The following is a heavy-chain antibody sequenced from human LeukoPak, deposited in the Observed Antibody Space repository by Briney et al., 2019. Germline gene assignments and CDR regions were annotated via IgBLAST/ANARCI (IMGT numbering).Heavy chain of an antibody. D-gene: IGHD6-13*01. V-gene: IGHV1-3*01. Sequence: PGASVKVSCKASGYTFTSYAMNWVRQAPGQGPEWMGWISENNDNTKYSQKFQGRVTITMDTSANTAYMELSSLRSEDTAVYFCARGPSGGWYSGLGTFDSWGQGTLVTGSS. J-gene: IGHJ4*02. CDR1: GYTFTSYA. CDR3: ARGPSGGWYSGLGTFDS. CDR2: ISENNDNT.